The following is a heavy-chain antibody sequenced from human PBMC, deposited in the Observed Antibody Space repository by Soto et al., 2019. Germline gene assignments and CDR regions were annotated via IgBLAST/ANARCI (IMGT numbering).Heavy chain of an antibody. D-gene: IGHD3-9*01. CDR1: GFTFSGSA. CDR2: IRSKANSYAT. J-gene: IGHJ4*02. Sequence: GGSLRLSCAASGFTFSGSAMHWVRQASGKGLEWVGRIRSKANSYATAYAASVKGRFTISRDDSKNTAYLQMNSLKTEDTAVYYCTRLGGVYYDILTGYYTDGGDYWGQGTLVTVSS. CDR3: TRLGGVYYDILTGYYTDGGDY. V-gene: IGHV3-73*01.